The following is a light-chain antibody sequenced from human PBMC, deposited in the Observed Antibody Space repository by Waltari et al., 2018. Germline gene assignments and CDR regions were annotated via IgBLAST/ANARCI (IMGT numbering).Light chain of an antibody. V-gene: IGLV2-14*01. CDR1: SRALGCYKL. J-gene: IGLJ3*02. Sequence: QSALAQPASVSGIPGQSIPISCTGTSRALGCYKLLSWYQHTSGKAPKVILYEVTYRPSGISNRFSGSKSGNTASLTIYGLQAEDEAYYYCSSYTSNISWVFGGGTKLTVL. CDR3: SSYTSNISWV. CDR2: EVT.